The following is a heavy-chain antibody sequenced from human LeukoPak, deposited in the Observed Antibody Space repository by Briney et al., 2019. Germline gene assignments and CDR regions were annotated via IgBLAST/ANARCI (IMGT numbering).Heavy chain of an antibody. J-gene: IGHJ4*02. Sequence: GGSLRLSCLVSGVPLSSYGMHWVRQAPGKGLEWVAVISYDGSNKYYADSVKGRFTISRDNSKNTLYLQMNSLRAEDTAVYYCARGPDQTGAWGQGTLVTVSS. CDR1: GVPLSSYG. V-gene: IGHV3-30*19. CDR3: ARGPDQTGA. CDR2: ISYDGSNK. D-gene: IGHD1-14*01.